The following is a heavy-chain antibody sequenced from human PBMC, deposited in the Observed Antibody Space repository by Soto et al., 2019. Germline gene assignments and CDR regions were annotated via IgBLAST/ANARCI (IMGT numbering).Heavy chain of an antibody. CDR3: ARMGSQRYYYYGMDV. J-gene: IGHJ6*02. CDR2: ISSSSSYI. V-gene: IGHV3-21*01. Sequence: APGKGLEWVSSISSSSSYIYYADSVKGRCTISRDNAKNSMYLQMNSLRAEDTAVYYCARMGSQRYYYYGMDVWGQGTTVTVSS. D-gene: IGHD6-25*01.